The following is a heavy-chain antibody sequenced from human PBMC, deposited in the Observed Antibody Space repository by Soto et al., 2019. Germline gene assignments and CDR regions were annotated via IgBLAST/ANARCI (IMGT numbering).Heavy chain of an antibody. Sequence: GGSLRLSCAASGFTFSSYSMNWVRQAPGKGLEWVSSISSSSSYIYYADSVKGRFTISRDNAKNSLYLQMNSLRAEDTAVYYCARDLGRLRGNHDAFDIWGQGTMVTVSS. CDR1: GFTFSSYS. CDR3: ARDLGRLRGNHDAFDI. CDR2: ISSSSSYI. J-gene: IGHJ3*02. V-gene: IGHV3-21*01. D-gene: IGHD4-17*01.